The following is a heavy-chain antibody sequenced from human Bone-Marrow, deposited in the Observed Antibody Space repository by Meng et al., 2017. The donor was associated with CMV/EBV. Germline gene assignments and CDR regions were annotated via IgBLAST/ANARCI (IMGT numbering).Heavy chain of an antibody. D-gene: IGHD6-13*01. CDR3: ARGLAAPGY. Sequence: GSLRLSCNVSGGSISSYYWNWIRQPPGKGLEWIGYIYYSGSTNYNPSLESRVTISVGTPKNQFSLKLSSVTAADTAVYYCARGLAAPGYWGQGTLDTVSS. CDR1: GGSISSYY. J-gene: IGHJ4*02. CDR2: IYYSGST. V-gene: IGHV4-59*01.